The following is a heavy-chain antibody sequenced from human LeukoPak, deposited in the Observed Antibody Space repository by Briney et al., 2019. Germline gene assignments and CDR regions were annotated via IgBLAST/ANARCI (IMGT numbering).Heavy chain of an antibody. CDR1: GGSISSSSYY. V-gene: IGHV4-39*07. Sequence: PSETLSLTCTVSGGSISSSSYYWGWIRQPPGKGLEWIGSIYYSGSTYYNPSLKSRVTISVDTSKNQFSLTLTSVTAADTAFYYCARRTKVGGRLQGDAFDIWGQGTMVTVSS. J-gene: IGHJ3*02. D-gene: IGHD4-11*01. CDR2: IYYSGST. CDR3: ARRTKVGGRLQGDAFDI.